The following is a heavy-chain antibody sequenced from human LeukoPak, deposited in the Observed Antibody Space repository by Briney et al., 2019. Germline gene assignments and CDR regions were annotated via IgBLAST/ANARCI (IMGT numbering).Heavy chain of an antibody. V-gene: IGHV3-48*03. D-gene: IGHD5-24*01. CDR3: ARLMATTDHDAFDI. CDR2: ISSSGSTI. J-gene: IGHJ3*02. Sequence: PGGSLRLSSAASGFTFSSYEMNWVRQAPGKGLEWVSYISSSGSTIYYADSVKGRFTISRDNAKNSLYLQMNSLRAEDTAVYYCARLMATTDHDAFDIWGQGTMVTVSS. CDR1: GFTFSSYE.